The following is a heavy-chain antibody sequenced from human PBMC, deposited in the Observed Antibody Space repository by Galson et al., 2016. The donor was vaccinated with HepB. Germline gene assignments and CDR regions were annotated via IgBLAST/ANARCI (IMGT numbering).Heavy chain of an antibody. D-gene: IGHD2-15*01. J-gene: IGHJ4*02. CDR1: GFTFSDSW. Sequence: CAASGFTFSDSWMGWVRQAPGKGLEWVGRTKSKTDGGTTDYAAPVKGRFSISRDDSRNTLYLQMNSLKTEDTALYYCTTDGWQWGQGTLVTVSS. V-gene: IGHV3-15*01. CDR3: TTDGWQ. CDR2: TKSKTDGGTT.